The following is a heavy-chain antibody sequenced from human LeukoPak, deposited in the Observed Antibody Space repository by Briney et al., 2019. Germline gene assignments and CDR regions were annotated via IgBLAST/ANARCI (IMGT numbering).Heavy chain of an antibody. CDR3: ARGSAPGSYDAFDI. CDR2: ISAYNDNT. V-gene: IGHV1-18*01. J-gene: IGHJ3*02. D-gene: IGHD2-15*01. Sequence: GASVKVSCKASGYTLTNYGVSWVRQAPGQGLEWMGWISAYNDNTNYAQKLQGRVTMTTDTSTSTAYMELRSLRSEDTAVYYCARGSAPGSYDAFDIWGQGTMVTVSS. CDR1: GYTLTNYG.